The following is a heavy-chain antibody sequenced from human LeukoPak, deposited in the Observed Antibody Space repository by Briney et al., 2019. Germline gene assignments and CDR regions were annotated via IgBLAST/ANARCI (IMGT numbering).Heavy chain of an antibody. D-gene: IGHD3-3*01. CDR3: ARDQYDTWSRRGNFDS. V-gene: IGHV3-7*03. CDR1: GFTFRSHA. Sequence: PGGSLRLSCVGSGFTFRSHAMSWVRQAPGKGLEWVANIKLDGSEKNYVDSVKGRFTISRDNTKNSLYLQMNSLRAEDTAVFYCARDQYDTWSRRGNFDSWGQGTLVIVSS. J-gene: IGHJ4*02. CDR2: IKLDGSEK.